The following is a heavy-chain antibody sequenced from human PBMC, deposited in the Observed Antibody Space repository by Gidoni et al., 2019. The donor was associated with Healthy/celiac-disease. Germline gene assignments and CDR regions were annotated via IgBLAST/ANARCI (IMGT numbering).Heavy chain of an antibody. D-gene: IGHD2-15*01. CDR3: ARDEPPDYCSGGSCYY. V-gene: IGHV3-7*03. CDR1: GFTFSSYW. Sequence: EVQLVESGGGLVQPGGSLRLSCSASGFTFSSYWMSWVRQAPGKGLEWVANIKQDGSEKYYVDSVKGRFTSSRDNAKNSLYLQMNSLRAEDTAVYYCARDEPPDYCSGGSCYYWGQGTLVTVSS. J-gene: IGHJ4*02. CDR2: IKQDGSEK.